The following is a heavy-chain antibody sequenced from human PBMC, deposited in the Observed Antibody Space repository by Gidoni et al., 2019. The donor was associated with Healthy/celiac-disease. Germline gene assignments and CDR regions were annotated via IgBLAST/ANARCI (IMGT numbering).Heavy chain of an antibody. CDR3: ARDPLPGSGIDAFDI. J-gene: IGHJ3*02. CDR1: GYTFTGYY. CDR2: INPNSGGT. D-gene: IGHD3-10*01. V-gene: IGHV1-2*06. Sequence: QVQLVQSGAEVKKPGASVKVSCKASGYTFTGYYMHWVRQAPGQGLEWMGRINPNSGGTNYAQKFQGRVTMTRDTSISTAYMELSSLRSDDTAVYYCARDPLPGSGIDAFDIWGQGTMVTVSS.